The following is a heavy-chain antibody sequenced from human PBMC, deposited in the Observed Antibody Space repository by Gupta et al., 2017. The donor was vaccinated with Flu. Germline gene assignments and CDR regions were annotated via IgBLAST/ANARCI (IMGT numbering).Heavy chain of an antibody. CDR2: ISGGGTTT. J-gene: IGHJ6*02. V-gene: IGHV3-23*01. D-gene: IGHD3-3*01. Sequence: EVQLLESGGGLVQPGGSVRLSCYASGFPFSNSGMTWFRQTPGKGLEWVSVISGGGTTTYYADSVKGRFTISRDNSNNTLFLQMNSLRAEDTALYYCAKALFWSGYSDYYYYYGMDVWGQGTTVTVSS. CDR3: AKALFWSGYSDYYYYYGMDV. CDR1: GFPFSNSG.